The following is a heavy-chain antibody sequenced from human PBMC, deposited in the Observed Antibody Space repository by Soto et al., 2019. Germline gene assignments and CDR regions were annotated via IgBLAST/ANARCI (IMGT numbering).Heavy chain of an antibody. CDR1: GFTFTNYY. CDR2: INPCGGSP. D-gene: IGHD3-22*01. CDR3: ATDADYDSCGFYYDHRVWHFDL. Sequence: QVQLVQSGAEVKKPGASVKVSCKASGFTFTNYYMHWVRQAPGQGLEWMGIINPCGGSPTYAQNFQCRVTMTRDTYTSTVYMEPCSLRSEDTAVYYLATDADYDSCGFYYDHRVWHFDLWGRGTLVTVSS. J-gene: IGHJ2*01. V-gene: IGHV1-46*01.